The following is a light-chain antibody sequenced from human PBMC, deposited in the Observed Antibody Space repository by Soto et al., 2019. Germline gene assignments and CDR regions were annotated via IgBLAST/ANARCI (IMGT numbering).Light chain of an antibody. Sequence: QSALTQPPSASGSPGQSVTISCTGTSSDVGGYNYVSWYQHHPGKAPKLMIYDVSKRPSGVPDRFSGSKSGNTASLTVSGLQAEDEADYYCSSYAGSNNFVVFGGGTKVTV. CDR1: SSDVGGYNY. J-gene: IGLJ2*01. V-gene: IGLV2-8*01. CDR2: DVS. CDR3: SSYAGSNNFVV.